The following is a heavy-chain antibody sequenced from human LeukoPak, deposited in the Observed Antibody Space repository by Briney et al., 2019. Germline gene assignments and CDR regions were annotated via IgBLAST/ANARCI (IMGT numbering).Heavy chain of an antibody. D-gene: IGHD1-26*01. CDR1: GFTFSSYG. J-gene: IGHJ4*02. CDR2: ISYDGSNK. CDR3: AKSLVGATTDY. Sequence: PGGSLRLSCAASGFTFSSYGMHWVRQAPGKGLEWVAVISYDGSNKYYADSVKGRFTISRDNSKNTLHLQMNSLRAEDTAVYYCAKSLVGATTDYWGQGTLVTVSS. V-gene: IGHV3-30*18.